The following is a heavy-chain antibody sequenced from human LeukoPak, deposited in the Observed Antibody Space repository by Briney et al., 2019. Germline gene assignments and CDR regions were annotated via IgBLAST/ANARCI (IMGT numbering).Heavy chain of an antibody. J-gene: IGHJ3*02. CDR3: ARALLGLGDLGPFEI. CDR2: ISHDGSNK. D-gene: IGHD3-10*01. V-gene: IGHV3-30*04. CDR1: GFTFSSYA. Sequence: GGSLRLSCAASGFTFSSYAMHWVRQAPGKGLEWVAVISHDGSNKYYADSVKGRFTISRDNSKNTLYLQMNSLRAEDTAVYYCARALLGLGDLGPFEIWAKGKRVTVSS.